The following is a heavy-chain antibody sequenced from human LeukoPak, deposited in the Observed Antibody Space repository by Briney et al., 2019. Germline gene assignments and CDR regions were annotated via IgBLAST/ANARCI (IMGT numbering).Heavy chain of an antibody. J-gene: IGHJ4*02. CDR3: ARNGGSLAFFDS. V-gene: IGHV4-59*08. Sequence: SETLSLTCTVSGGSISTYYWSWIRQPPGKGLEWIGYIYHSGTTNYNPSLKRRVTISAHRSKNQFSLRLSSVTAADSGLYFCARNGGSLAFFDSWGQGALVTVSA. D-gene: IGHD2-8*01. CDR1: GGSISTYY. CDR2: IYHSGTT.